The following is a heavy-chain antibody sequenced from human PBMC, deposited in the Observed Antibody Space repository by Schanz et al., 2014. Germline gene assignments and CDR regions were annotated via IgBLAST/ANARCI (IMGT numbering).Heavy chain of an antibody. Sequence: QVQLVQSWAEVKGPGASVKVSCKTSGYTFRDYGITWVRQAPGQGLEWVGWISPYTGNTHYFDKMEGRVTMTTDTSTSTAYMELRSLRSDDTAVYYCARDNLVSSSWYNYYGMDVWGQGTTVTVSS. CDR2: ISPYTGNT. CDR1: GYTFRDYG. CDR3: ARDNLVSSSWYNYYGMDV. V-gene: IGHV1-18*01. J-gene: IGHJ6*02. D-gene: IGHD6-13*01.